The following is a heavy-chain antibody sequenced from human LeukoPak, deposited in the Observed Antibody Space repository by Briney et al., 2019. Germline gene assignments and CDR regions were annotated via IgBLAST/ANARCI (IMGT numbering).Heavy chain of an antibody. J-gene: IGHJ4*02. CDR1: GFTFSSYG. Sequence: GGSLRLSCAASGFTFSSYGMHWVRQAPGKGLEWVAVISYDGSNKYYADSMKGRFTISRDNSKNTLYLQMNSLRAEDTAVYYCAKVSYAAAAGEHDYWGQGTLVTVSS. CDR3: AKVSYAAAAGEHDY. CDR2: ISYDGSNK. D-gene: IGHD6-13*01. V-gene: IGHV3-30*18.